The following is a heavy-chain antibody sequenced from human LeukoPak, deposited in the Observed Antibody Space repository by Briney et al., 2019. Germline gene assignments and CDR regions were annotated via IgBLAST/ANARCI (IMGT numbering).Heavy chain of an antibody. D-gene: IGHD1-7*01. CDR2: INHSEST. CDR1: GGSFSGYY. Sequence: PSETLSLTCAVYGGSFSGYYWRWIRQPPGKGRDWIGEINHSESTNDNPSLKSRVTISVNTSKTQFSLKMSSVTAADAIVYCCARVPRRTSYYLDVWGQGTMVTVSS. J-gene: IGHJ6*03. CDR3: ARVPRRTSYYLDV. V-gene: IGHV4-34*01.